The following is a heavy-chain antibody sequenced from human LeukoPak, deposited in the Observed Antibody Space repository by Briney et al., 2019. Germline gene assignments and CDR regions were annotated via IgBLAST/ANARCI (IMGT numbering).Heavy chain of an antibody. Sequence: GSLRLSCAASGFTFDDYSMHWVRQAPGKGLEWIGRIYHSWSTYYNPSLKSRVTISVDTPKNQFSLKLSSVTAADTAVYYCARQYSDILPGYHRGDLYWYFDLWGRGTLVTVSS. V-gene: IGHV4-38-2*01. D-gene: IGHD3-9*01. CDR1: GFTFDDYS. J-gene: IGHJ2*01. CDR3: ARQYSDILPGYHRGDLYWYFDL. CDR2: IYHSWST.